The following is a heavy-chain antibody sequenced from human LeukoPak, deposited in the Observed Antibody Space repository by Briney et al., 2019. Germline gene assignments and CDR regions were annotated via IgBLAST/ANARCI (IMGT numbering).Heavy chain of an antibody. CDR2: INANNGNT. J-gene: IGHJ4*02. V-gene: IGHV1-18*01. Sequence: ASVKVSCKASGYTFTSYGITWVRQAPGQGLEWMGWINANNGNTNYAQNLQGRVTMTRDTSTSTAYMELRSLRSDDTAVYYCARGKVAAAFDYWGQGTLVTVSS. CDR3: ARGKVAAAFDY. CDR1: GYTFTSYG. D-gene: IGHD6-13*01.